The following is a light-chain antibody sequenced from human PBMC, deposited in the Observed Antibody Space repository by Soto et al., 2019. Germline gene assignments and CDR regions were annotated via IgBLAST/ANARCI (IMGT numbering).Light chain of an antibody. J-gene: IGLJ1*01. Sequence: QSALTQPASVSGSPGQSITISCTGTSSDVGGHNSVSWYRQDPGKAPKPMIYDVSNRPSGVSDRFSGSKSGNTASLTISGLQIEDEADYYCSSFTSSVTYVFGTGTKV. CDR2: DVS. V-gene: IGLV2-14*01. CDR3: SSFTSSVTYV. CDR1: SSDVGGHNS.